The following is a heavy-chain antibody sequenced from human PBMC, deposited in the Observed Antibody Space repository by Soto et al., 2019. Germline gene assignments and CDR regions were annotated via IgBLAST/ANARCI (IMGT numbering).Heavy chain of an antibody. Sequence: SVKVSCKASGGTFSSYTISWVRQAPGQGLEWMGRIIPILGIANYAQKFQGRVTITADKSTSTAYMELSSLRSEDTAVYYCARVQVYYYDSSGYYLFDYWGQGTLVTVSS. CDR1: GGTFSSYT. CDR3: ARVQVYYYDSSGYYLFDY. V-gene: IGHV1-69*02. J-gene: IGHJ4*02. CDR2: IIPILGIA. D-gene: IGHD3-22*01.